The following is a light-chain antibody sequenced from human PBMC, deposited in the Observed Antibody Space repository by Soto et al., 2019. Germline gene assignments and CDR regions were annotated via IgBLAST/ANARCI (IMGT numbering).Light chain of an antibody. J-gene: IGKJ1*01. CDR3: LQGYSAPWT. V-gene: IGKV1-39*01. CDR2: AAS. CDR1: QSISTY. Sequence: DIQMTQSPSSLSASLGDRVTITCRASQSISTYLHWYQQTPGKPPELLIYAASNLQSGVPSRFSGGGSGTDFTLTITSLQPEDFATYYCLQGYSAPWTFGQGTKVEIK.